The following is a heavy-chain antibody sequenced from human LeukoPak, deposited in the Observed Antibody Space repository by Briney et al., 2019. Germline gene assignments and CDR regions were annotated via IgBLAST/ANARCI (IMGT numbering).Heavy chain of an antibody. V-gene: IGHV4-59*01. J-gene: IGHJ4*02. D-gene: IGHD6-19*01. Sequence: KPSETLSLTCTVSGDSINNYYWSWIRQPPGKGLEWIGYIYYSGTTNYIPSLKSRVTISVDTSKNQFSLKLSSVTAADTAVYYCARSSGRYQPFDYWGQGTLVTVSS. CDR2: IYYSGTT. CDR3: ARSSGRYQPFDY. CDR1: GDSINNYY.